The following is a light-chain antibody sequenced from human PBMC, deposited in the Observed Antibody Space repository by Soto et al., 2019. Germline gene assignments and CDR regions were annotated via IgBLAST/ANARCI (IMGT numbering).Light chain of an antibody. CDR1: SSNIGAGYD. CDR3: PSYDRNPSASRV. V-gene: IGLV1-40*01. CDR2: DNT. J-gene: IGLJ1*01. Sequence: QSALTQPPSVSGAPGQRVTISCAGSSSNIGAGYDVHWYQQLPGTAPKLLIYDNTNRPSGVPDRFSGSKSGTSASLAITGLQAEDDSDYCSPSYDRNPSASRVFGPVTEVT.